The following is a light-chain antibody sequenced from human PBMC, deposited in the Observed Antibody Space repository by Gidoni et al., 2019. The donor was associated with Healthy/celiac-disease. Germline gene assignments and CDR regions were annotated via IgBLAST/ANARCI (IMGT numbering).Light chain of an antibody. CDR1: QSLLHSNGYNY. CDR2: LGS. CDR3: MQALQTPYT. J-gene: IGKJ2*01. V-gene: IGKV2-28*01. Sequence: DIVMTQSPLSLPVTPGEPASISCRSSQSLLHSNGYNYLDWYLQKPGQSPQHLIYLGSNRASGVPDRFSGSGSGTDFTLKISRVEAEDVGVYCCMQALQTPYTFGQGTKLEIK.